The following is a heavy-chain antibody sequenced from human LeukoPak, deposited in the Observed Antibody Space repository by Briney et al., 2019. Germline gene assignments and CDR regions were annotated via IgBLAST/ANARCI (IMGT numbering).Heavy chain of an antibody. CDR1: GFTFSSYA. Sequence: PGGSLRLSCAASGFTFSSYAMSWLPQAPGKGLEGVSVISGSGGSTYYADHVQGRFTIDRDNSNNTQNLQMNSLRADDTAVYYCAKRGYDSSGYYGYFDYWAQGTLVTVSS. CDR3: AKRGYDSSGYYGYFDY. D-gene: IGHD3-22*01. CDR2: ISGSGGST. V-gene: IGHV3-23*01. J-gene: IGHJ4*02.